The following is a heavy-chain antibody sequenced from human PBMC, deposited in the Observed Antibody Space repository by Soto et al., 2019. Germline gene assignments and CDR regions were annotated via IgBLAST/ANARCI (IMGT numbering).Heavy chain of an antibody. CDR2: IYHTGST. D-gene: IGHD2-15*01. CDR3: ARVVIRMAIQSIDS. Sequence: PSETLSLTCTVSGDSIINSHWWNWVRQPPGKGLEWIGEIYHTGSTNYNPSLKSRVTISVDNSKNQFSLKLTSVTAADTAVYYCARVVIRMAIQSIDSWGPGSLVTVS. V-gene: IGHV4-4*02. CDR1: GDSIINSHW. J-gene: IGHJ4*02.